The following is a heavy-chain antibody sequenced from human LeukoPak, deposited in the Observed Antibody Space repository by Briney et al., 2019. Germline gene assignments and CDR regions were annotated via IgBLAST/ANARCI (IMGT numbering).Heavy chain of an antibody. V-gene: IGHV4-39*01. CDR3: ARIVGAAHFDY. J-gene: IGHJ4*02. Sequence: SETLSLTCTVSGGSISSSSYYWGWIRQPPGKGLEWIGSIYYSGSTYYNPSLKSRVTISVDTSKNQFSLKLSSVTAADTAVYYCARIVGAAHFDYWGQGTLVTVPS. D-gene: IGHD1-26*01. CDR1: GGSISSSSYY. CDR2: IYYSGST.